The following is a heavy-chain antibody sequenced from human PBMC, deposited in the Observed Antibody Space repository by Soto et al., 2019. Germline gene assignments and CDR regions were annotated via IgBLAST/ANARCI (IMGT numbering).Heavy chain of an antibody. V-gene: IGHV3-30*18. J-gene: IGHJ3*02. D-gene: IGHD3-22*01. Sequence: PGGSLRLSCAASGFTFSSYGMHWVRQAPGKGLEWVAVISYDGSNKYYADSVKGRFTISRDNSKNTLYLQMNSLRAEDTAVYYCAKAPYDSSGYYWRHAVDIWGQGTMVNVSS. CDR2: ISYDGSNK. CDR1: GFTFSSYG. CDR3: AKAPYDSSGYYWRHAVDI.